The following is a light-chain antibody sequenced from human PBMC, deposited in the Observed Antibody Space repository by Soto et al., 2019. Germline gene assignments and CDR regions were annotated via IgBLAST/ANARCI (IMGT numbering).Light chain of an antibody. J-gene: IGKJ4*01. CDR1: QGISTS. Sequence: DIQMTQSPSSVSASVGDGVTITCRASQGISTSLGWYQQKPGKAHKLLIYAASSLQSGVPSRFSGTGSGTDCTLTISSLQPEDFATYYCQQTNSFPLTFGGGTKVEIK. CDR2: AAS. CDR3: QQTNSFPLT. V-gene: IGKV1D-12*01.